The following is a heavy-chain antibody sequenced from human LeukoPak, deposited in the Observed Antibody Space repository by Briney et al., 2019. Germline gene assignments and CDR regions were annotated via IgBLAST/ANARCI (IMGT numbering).Heavy chain of an antibody. V-gene: IGHV4-61*02. CDR1: GGSISSGSYY. J-gene: IGHJ5*02. Sequence: KPSETLSLTCTVSGGSISSGSYYWSWIRQPAGKGLEWIGRIYTSGSTNYNPSLKSRVTISVDTSKNQFSLKLSSVTAADTAVYYCARDLTLTWFDPWGQGTLVTVSS. CDR2: IYTSGST. D-gene: IGHD1-14*01. CDR3: ARDLTLTWFDP.